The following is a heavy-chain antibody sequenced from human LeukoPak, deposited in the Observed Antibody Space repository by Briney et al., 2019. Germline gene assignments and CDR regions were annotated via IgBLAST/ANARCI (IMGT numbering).Heavy chain of an antibody. J-gene: IGHJ6*02. CDR2: ISGSGGST. CDR1: GFTFSSYA. V-gene: IGHV3-23*01. D-gene: IGHD3-22*01. CDR3: ARDPTYYDSSGYHEYGMDV. Sequence: PGGSLRLSCAASGFTFSSYAMSWVRQAPGKGLEWVSAISGSGGSTYYADSVKGRFTISRDNSKNTLYLQMNSLRAEDTAVYYCARDPTYYDSSGYHEYGMDVWGQGTTVTVSS.